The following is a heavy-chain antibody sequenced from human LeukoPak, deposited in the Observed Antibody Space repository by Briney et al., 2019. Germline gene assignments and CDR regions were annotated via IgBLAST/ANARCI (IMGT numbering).Heavy chain of an antibody. V-gene: IGHV3-11*01. CDR1: GFTFSDYY. J-gene: IGHJ5*02. D-gene: IGHD6-19*01. CDR2: ISSSGSTI. Sequence: PGGSLRLSCAASGFTFSDYYVSWIRQAPGKGLEWVSYISSSGSTIYYADSVKGRFTISRDNAKNSLYLQMNSLRAEDTAVYYCARDAPFSSGWYSGRNWFDPWGQRTLVTVSS. CDR3: ARDAPFSSGWYSGRNWFDP.